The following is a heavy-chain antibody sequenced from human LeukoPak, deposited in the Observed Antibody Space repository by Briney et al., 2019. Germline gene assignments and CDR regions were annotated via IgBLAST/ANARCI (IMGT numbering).Heavy chain of an antibody. D-gene: IGHD6-19*01. Sequence: SETLSLTCSVSDDSITMYYWTWIRQPPGKGLEWIGYIYYSGSTNYNPSLKSRVTISVDTSKNQFSLKLSSVTAADTAVYYCARAGAVAGSTGAFDIWGQGTMVTVSS. CDR3: ARAGAVAGSTGAFDI. CDR1: DDSITMYY. V-gene: IGHV4-59*01. CDR2: IYYSGST. J-gene: IGHJ3*02.